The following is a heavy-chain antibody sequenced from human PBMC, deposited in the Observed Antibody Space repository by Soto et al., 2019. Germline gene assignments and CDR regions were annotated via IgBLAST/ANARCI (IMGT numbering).Heavy chain of an antibody. CDR3: ARGTRQLGGSYYYGRDV. J-gene: IGHJ6*02. D-gene: IGHD1-1*01. CDR1: CGSISSGGFY. Sequence: SETLSLTCIVSCGSISSGGFYWSWVRQHPGKGLEWIGFFYDSGSTYYNASLKSRLTISVDRSNNQFSLKLTSVTAADTAVYYWARGTRQLGGSYYYGRDVWGQGSTVTVSS. V-gene: IGHV4-31*03. CDR2: FYDSGST.